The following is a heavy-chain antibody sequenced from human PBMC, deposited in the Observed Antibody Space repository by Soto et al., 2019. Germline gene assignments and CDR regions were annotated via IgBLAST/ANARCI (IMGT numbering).Heavy chain of an antibody. CDR1: GGTFSSYT. CDR2: IIPILGIA. V-gene: IGHV1-69*04. D-gene: IGHD3-10*01. CDR3: AREGSGSGSYRYYFAY. Sequence: SVKVSCKASGGTFSSYTISWVRQAPGQGLEWMGRIIPILGIANYAQKFQGRVTITADKSTSTAYMELSSLRSEDTAVYYCAREGSGSGSYRYYFAYWGQGTLVTVSS. J-gene: IGHJ4*02.